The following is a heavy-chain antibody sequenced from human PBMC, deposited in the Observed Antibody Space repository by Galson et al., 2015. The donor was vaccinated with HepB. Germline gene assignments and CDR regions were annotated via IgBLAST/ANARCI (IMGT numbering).Heavy chain of an antibody. Sequence: SLRLSCAASGFSFSSYAMTWVRQAPGRGLEWVSSISGSGYSTHYADSVKGRFTLSRDNSKNTLYLQMNSLRAEDTAVYYCATGDYSSGWSIFDYWGQGNLVTVSS. CDR3: ATGDYSSGWSIFDY. V-gene: IGHV3-23*01. D-gene: IGHD6-19*01. CDR1: GFSFSSYA. CDR2: ISGSGYST. J-gene: IGHJ4*02.